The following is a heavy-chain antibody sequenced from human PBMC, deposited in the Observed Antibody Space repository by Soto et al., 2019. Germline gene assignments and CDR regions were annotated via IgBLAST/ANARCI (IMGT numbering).Heavy chain of an antibody. Sequence: EVQLLESGGGLVQPGGSLRLSCAASGFTFSSYAMSWVRQAPGKGLEWVSAISGSGGSTYYADSVKGRFTISRDNSKNTLYLQMNRLRADDTAVYDCAKDQVRGYCSGCSCYASDYYYCMDVWGQGTTFTVSS. CDR1: GFTFSSYA. CDR2: ISGSGGST. D-gene: IGHD2-15*01. CDR3: AKDQVRGYCSGCSCYASDYYYCMDV. V-gene: IGHV3-23*01. J-gene: IGHJ6*02.